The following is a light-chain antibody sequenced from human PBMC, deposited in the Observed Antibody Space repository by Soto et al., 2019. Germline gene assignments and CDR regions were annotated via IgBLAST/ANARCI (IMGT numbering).Light chain of an antibody. Sequence: QSALTQPASVSGSPGQSITNSCTGTNSDIGAYKYVSWYQHHQGKAPKLVIYEVNNRPSATSNRFSGSKSGNTASLTISGLQTEDEADYYCNSFAGSNTWVFGGGTKLTVL. V-gene: IGLV2-14*01. CDR1: NSDIGAYKY. J-gene: IGLJ3*02. CDR3: NSFAGSNTWV. CDR2: EVN.